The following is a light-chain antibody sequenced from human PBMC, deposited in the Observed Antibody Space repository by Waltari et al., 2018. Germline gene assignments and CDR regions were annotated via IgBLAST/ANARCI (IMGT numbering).Light chain of an antibody. J-gene: IGLJ2*01. V-gene: IGLV1-44*01. CDR2: STN. CDR3: ATWDDSLNAVV. CDR1: TSNIGKNA. Sequence: QSVLTQPPSASGTPGQTVTISCSGNTSNIGKNAVNWYPHLPGTAPQLLIYSTNRRPSGVPDRFSGSKSGTSASLAISGVQSEDEADYYCATWDDSLNAVVFGGGTKLTVL.